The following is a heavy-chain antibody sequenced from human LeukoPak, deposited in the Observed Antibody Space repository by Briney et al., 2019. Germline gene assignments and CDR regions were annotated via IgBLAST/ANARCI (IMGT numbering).Heavy chain of an antibody. CDR1: GGSISSHY. D-gene: IGHD3-3*01. V-gene: IGHV4-59*11. J-gene: IGHJ5*02. CDR2: IYYSGST. Sequence: SETLSLTCTVSGGSISSHYWSWIRQPPGKGLEWIGYIYYSGSTNYNPSLKSRVTISVDTSKNQFSLKLSSVTAADTAVYYRARSGTPYYDFWSGYGSHNWFDPWGQGTLVTVSS. CDR3: ARSGTPYYDFWSGYGSHNWFDP.